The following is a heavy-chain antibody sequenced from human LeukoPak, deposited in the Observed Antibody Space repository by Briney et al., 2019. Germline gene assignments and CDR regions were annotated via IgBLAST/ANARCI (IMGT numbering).Heavy chain of an antibody. D-gene: IGHD1-26*01. Sequence: EASVKVSCKASGGTFCSYTISWVRQAPGQGLEWMGRIIPILGIANYAQKFQGRVTITADKSTSTAYMELSSLRSEDTAVYYCARVGPGIVGATNYWGQGTLVTVSS. CDR1: GGTFCSYT. V-gene: IGHV1-69*02. CDR2: IIPILGIA. CDR3: ARVGPGIVGATNY. J-gene: IGHJ4*02.